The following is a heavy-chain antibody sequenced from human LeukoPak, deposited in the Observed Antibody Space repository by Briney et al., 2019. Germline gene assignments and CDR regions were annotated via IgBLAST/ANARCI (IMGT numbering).Heavy chain of an antibody. J-gene: IGHJ4*02. V-gene: IGHV3-11*01. Sequence: GGSLRLSCAASGFTFSDYYMSWIRQAPGKGLEWVSYISSSGSTIYYADSVKGRFTISRDNAKNSLYLQMNSLRAEDTAVYYCARGEGMLDTAMVPFDYWGQGTLVTVSS. CDR1: GFTFSDYY. CDR3: ARGEGMLDTAMVPFDY. CDR2: ISSSGSTI. D-gene: IGHD5-18*01.